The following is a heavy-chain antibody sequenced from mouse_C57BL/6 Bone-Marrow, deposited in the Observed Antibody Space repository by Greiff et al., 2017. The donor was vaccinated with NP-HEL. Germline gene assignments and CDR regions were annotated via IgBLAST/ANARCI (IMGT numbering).Heavy chain of an antibody. J-gene: IGHJ3*01. CDR2: ISSGGGYT. CDR3: ASPLYYECGVEVFFAY. CDR1: GFTFSSYG. Sequence: DVMLVESGGDLVKPGGSLKLSCAASGFTFSSYGMSWVRQTPDKRLEWVATISSGGGYTYYPDSVKGRFTISRDNATNTLYLQMSSLKSEDTAMYYCASPLYYECGVEVFFAYWGQGTLVTVSA. V-gene: IGHV5-6*02. D-gene: IGHD2-4*01.